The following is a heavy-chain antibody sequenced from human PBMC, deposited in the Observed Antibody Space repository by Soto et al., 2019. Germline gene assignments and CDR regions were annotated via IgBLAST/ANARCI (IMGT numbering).Heavy chain of an antibody. CDR1: GFTFSDYY. CDR3: ARDQVYCSGGSCPLRVYGMDV. V-gene: IGHV3-11*01. J-gene: IGHJ6*02. Sequence: QVQLVESGGGLVKPGGSLRLSCAASGFTFSDYYMSWIRQAPGKGLEWVSYISSSGSTIYYADSVKGRFTISRDNAKNSLYLQMNSLRAADTAVYYCARDQVYCSGGSCPLRVYGMDVWGQGTTVTVSS. D-gene: IGHD2-15*01. CDR2: ISSSGSTI.